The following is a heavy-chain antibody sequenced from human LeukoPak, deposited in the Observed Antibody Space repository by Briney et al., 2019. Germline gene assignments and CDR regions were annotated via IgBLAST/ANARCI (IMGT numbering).Heavy chain of an antibody. J-gene: IGHJ4*02. CDR1: GYTFTSYG. D-gene: IGHD3-22*01. CDR2: ISGYNGNT. Sequence: ASVKVSCKASGYTFTSYGISWVRQAPGQGLEWMGWISGYNGNTNYAQNLQGRVTMTTDTSTSTVYMELRSLRSDDTAVYYCARGGITMIVVVITTPFDYWGQGTLVTVSS. V-gene: IGHV1-18*01. CDR3: ARGGITMIVVVITTPFDY.